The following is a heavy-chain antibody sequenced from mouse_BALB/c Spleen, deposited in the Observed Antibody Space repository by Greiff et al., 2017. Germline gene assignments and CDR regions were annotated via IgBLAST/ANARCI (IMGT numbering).Heavy chain of an antibody. CDR2: IWAGGST. CDR1: GFSLTSYG. D-gene: IGHD2-2*01. J-gene: IGHJ3*01. Sequence: VMLVESGPGLVAPSQSLSITCTVSGFSLTSYGVHWVRQPPGKGLEWLGVIWAGGSTNYNSALMSRLSISKDNSKSQVFLKMNSLQTDDTAMYYCASPYGYDTWFAYWGQGTLVTVSA. CDR3: ASPYGYDTWFAY. V-gene: IGHV2-9*02.